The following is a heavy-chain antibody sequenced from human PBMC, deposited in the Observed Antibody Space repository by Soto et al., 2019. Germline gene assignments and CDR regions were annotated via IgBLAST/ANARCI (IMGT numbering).Heavy chain of an antibody. D-gene: IGHD5-12*01. J-gene: IGHJ4*02. V-gene: IGHV4-30-2*01. CDR2: IYHSGST. CDR1: GGSISSDNYS. CDR3: AAGGGLPRYY. Sequence: SETLSLTCVVSGGSISSDNYSWSWIRQPPGKGLEWIGYIYHSGSTYYNPSLKSRVTISVDRSKNQFSLKLSSVTAADTAVYYCAAGGGLPRYYWGQGTLVTVSS.